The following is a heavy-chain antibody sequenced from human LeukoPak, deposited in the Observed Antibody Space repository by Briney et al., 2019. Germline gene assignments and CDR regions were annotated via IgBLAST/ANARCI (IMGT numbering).Heavy chain of an antibody. J-gene: IGHJ4*02. V-gene: IGHV4-39*07. Sequence: SEALSXTCTVSGGSISSSSYYWGWIRQPPGKGLEWIGSIYYSGSTYYNPSLKSRVTISVDTSKNQFSLKLSSVTAADPAGYYCXRXSGXVTSEVDFDYWGQGTLVTVSS. D-gene: IGHD4-17*01. CDR2: IYYSGST. CDR1: GGSISSSSYY. CDR3: XRXSGXVTSEVDFDY.